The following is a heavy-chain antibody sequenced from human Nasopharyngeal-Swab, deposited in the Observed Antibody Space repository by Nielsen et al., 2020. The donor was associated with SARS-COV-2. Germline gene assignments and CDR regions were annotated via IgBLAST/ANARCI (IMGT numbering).Heavy chain of an antibody. J-gene: IGHJ4*02. CDR3: TTDYYFDY. CDR1: GFVFSGSA. Sequence: GESLKISCAASGFVFSGSAMHWVRQASGKGLEWVGRIGDKDHNYATTYGAVVKGRFTISRDDSKNTAFLQMDSLKTEDTALYYCTTDYYFDYWGQGTLVTVSS. V-gene: IGHV3-73*01. CDR2: IGDKDHNYAT.